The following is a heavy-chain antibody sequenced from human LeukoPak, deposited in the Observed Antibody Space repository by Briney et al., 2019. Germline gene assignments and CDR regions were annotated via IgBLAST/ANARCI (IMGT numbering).Heavy chain of an antibody. J-gene: IGHJ5*02. CDR1: GYSIRSGHY. D-gene: IGHD3-16*02. Sequence: SETLSLTCTVSGYSIRSGHYWGWIRQPPGQGLEWIGNIYHSGNTYYNPSLKSRVTISVDTSKNQFSLKLSSVTAADTAVYYCARHVTGRYYDYVWGSYRYRWFDPWGQGTLVTVSS. CDR2: IYHSGNT. V-gene: IGHV4-38-2*02. CDR3: ARHVTGRYYDYVWGSYRYRWFDP.